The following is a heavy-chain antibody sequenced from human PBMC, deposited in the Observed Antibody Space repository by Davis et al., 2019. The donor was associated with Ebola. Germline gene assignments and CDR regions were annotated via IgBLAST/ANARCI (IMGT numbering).Heavy chain of an antibody. J-gene: IGHJ4*02. Sequence: GESLKISCAASGFTVSSNYMSWVRQAPGKGLEWVSVIYSGGSTYYADSVKGRFTISRDNSKNTLYLQMNSLRAEDTAVYYCARERDSYFDYWGQGTLVTVSS. CDR3: ARERDSYFDY. D-gene: IGHD3/OR15-3a*01. CDR2: IYSGGST. V-gene: IGHV3-66*01. CDR1: GFTVSSNY.